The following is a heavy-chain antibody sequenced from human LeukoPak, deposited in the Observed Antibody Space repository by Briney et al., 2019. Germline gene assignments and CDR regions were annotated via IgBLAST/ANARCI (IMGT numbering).Heavy chain of an antibody. CDR1: GFTFSSYA. CDR3: ARGLTIFGVVTSFDY. D-gene: IGHD3-3*01. J-gene: IGHJ4*02. CDR2: ISYDGSNK. V-gene: IGHV3-30*04. Sequence: PGGSLRLSCAASGFTFSSYAMHWVRQAPGKGLEWVAVISYDGSNKYYADSVKGRFTISRDNSKNTLYLQMNSLRAEDTAVYYCARGLTIFGVVTSFDYWGQGTLVTVSS.